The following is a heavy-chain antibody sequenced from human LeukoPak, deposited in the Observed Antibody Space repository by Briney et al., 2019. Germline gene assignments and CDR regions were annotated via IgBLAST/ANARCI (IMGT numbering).Heavy chain of an antibody. CDR3: ARERIAVAGTTYYYYYGMDV. CDR1: GGTISSYA. D-gene: IGHD6-19*01. V-gene: IGHV1-2*04. Sequence: WASVKVSCKASGGTISSYAISWVRQAPGQGLEWMGWINPNSGGTNYAQKFQGWVTMTRDTSISTAYMELSRLRSDDTAVYYCARERIAVAGTTYYYYYGMDVWGQGTTVTVSS. J-gene: IGHJ6*02. CDR2: INPNSGGT.